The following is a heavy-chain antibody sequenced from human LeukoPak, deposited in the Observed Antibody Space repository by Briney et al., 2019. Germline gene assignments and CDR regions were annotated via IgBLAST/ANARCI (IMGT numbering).Heavy chain of an antibody. D-gene: IGHD6-13*01. CDR2: ISGSGGST. CDR1: GFTVSSNY. CDR3: AKDPESGAAAAPPVYFQH. Sequence: GGSLRLSCAASGFTVSSNYMSWVRQAPGKGLEWVSAISGSGGSTYYADSVKGRFTISRDNSKNTLYLQMNSLRAEDTAVYYCAKDPESGAAAAPPVYFQHWGQGTLVTVSS. J-gene: IGHJ1*01. V-gene: IGHV3-23*01.